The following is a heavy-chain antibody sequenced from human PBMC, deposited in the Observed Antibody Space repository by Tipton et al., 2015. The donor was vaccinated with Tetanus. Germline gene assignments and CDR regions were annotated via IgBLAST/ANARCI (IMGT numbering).Heavy chain of an antibody. CDR1: GYTFANFW. J-gene: IGHJ2*01. V-gene: IGHV5-51*01. Sequence: VQSGPELKKPGESLRISCEGSGYTFANFWIGWVRQMPGKGLEWMAMIFPGDSDTRYSQSFEGQVTISVDKSINTAYLQWSSLTASDTAVYYCARSAGRSSVDWHFDLWGRGTLVTVSS. D-gene: IGHD6-6*01. CDR2: IFPGDSDT. CDR3: ARSAGRSSVDWHFDL.